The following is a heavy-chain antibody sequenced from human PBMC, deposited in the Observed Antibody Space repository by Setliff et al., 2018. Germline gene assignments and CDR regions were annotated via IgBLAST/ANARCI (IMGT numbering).Heavy chain of an antibody. J-gene: IGHJ5*02. D-gene: IGHD2-21*01. CDR3: ARYIPSAGCFDP. Sequence: PSETLSLTCTVSGDSITSGSDYWNWLRQPAGKGLEWIGRIYTTGNTNYNPSLKSRVTISVDTSKKQFSLMLTSVTAADTAVYYCARYIPSAGCFDPWGQGALVTVSS. CDR1: GDSITSGSDY. CDR2: IYTTGNT. V-gene: IGHV4-61*02.